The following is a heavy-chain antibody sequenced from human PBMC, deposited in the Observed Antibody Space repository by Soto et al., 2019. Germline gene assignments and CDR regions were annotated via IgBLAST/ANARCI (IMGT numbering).Heavy chain of an antibody. Sequence: TVGSLRLSCAASGFTFSSYAMSWVRQAPGKGLEWVSAISGSGGSTYYADSVKGRFTISRDNSKNTLYLQMNSLRAEDTAVYYCAKDPRFIAVAGDYFDYWGQGTLVTVSS. CDR2: ISGSGGST. CDR3: AKDPRFIAVAGDYFDY. CDR1: GFTFSSYA. D-gene: IGHD6-19*01. J-gene: IGHJ4*02. V-gene: IGHV3-23*01.